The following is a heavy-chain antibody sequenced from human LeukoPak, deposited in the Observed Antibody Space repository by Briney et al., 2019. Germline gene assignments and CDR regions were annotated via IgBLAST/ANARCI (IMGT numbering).Heavy chain of an antibody. V-gene: IGHV3-74*01. Sequence: PGVSLRLSCAASGFTFSSYWMHWVRQAPGKGLVWVSRINSDGSSTSYADSVKGRFTISRDNAKNTLYLQMNSLRAEDTAVYYCARVPYCSGGSCYQSLFDYWGQGTLVTVSS. CDR2: INSDGSST. CDR1: GFTFSSYW. CDR3: ARVPYCSGGSCYQSLFDY. J-gene: IGHJ4*02. D-gene: IGHD2-15*01.